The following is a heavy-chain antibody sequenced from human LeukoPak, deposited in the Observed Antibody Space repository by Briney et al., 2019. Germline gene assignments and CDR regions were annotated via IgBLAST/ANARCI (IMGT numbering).Heavy chain of an antibody. D-gene: IGHD3-22*01. V-gene: IGHV1-2*02. J-gene: IGHJ6*03. Sequence: ASVKVSCKASGYTFTGYYMHWVRQAPGQGLEWMGWINPNSGGTNYAQKFRGRVTMTRDTSISIAYIELSRLRSDDTAVYYCARDYYDPLDYYYMDVWGKGTTVTVSS. CDR1: GYTFTGYY. CDR2: INPNSGGT. CDR3: ARDYYDPLDYYYMDV.